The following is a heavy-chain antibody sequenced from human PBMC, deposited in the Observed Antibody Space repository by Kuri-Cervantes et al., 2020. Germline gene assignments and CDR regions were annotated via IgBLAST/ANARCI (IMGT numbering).Heavy chain of an antibody. CDR2: TYCRSKWYN. CDR1: GDSVSSNSAA. D-gene: IGHD3-16*02. J-gene: IGHJ6*02. CDR3: ARDATNYDYVWGSYRTYGMDV. Sequence: LRLSCAISGDSVSSNSAAWNWIRQSPSRGLEWLGRTYCRSKWYNDYAVSVKSRITINPDTSKNQFSLQLNSVTPEDTAVYYCARDATNYDYVWGSYRTYGMDVWGQGTTVTVSS. V-gene: IGHV6-1*01.